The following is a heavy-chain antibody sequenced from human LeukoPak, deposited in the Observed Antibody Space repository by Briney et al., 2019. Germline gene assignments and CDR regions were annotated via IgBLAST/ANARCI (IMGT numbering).Heavy chain of an antibody. CDR2: ISYDGSNK. V-gene: IGHV3-30*04. J-gene: IGHJ4*02. Sequence: GGSLRLSCAASGFTFSSYAMHWVRQAPGKGLEWVAVISYDGSNKYYADSVKGRFTISRDNSKNTLYLQMNSLRAEGTAVYYCARVGTGIVKPFDYWGQGTLVTVSS. CDR3: ARVGTGIVKPFDY. D-gene: IGHD1-26*01. CDR1: GFTFSSYA.